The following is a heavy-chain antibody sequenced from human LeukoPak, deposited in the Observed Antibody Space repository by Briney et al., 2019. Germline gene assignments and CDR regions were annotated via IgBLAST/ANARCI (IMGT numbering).Heavy chain of an antibody. D-gene: IGHD1/OR15-1a*01. CDR1: GFTFSRYA. CDR2: ISGSGGST. J-gene: IGHJ3*02. Sequence: PGGSLRLSCAASGFTFSRYAMTWVRQPPGKGLEWVSAISGSGGSTFYADSVKGRFTISRDNSKNTLYLQMSCLRAEDTAVYFCAKSWNTTVVLDAFDIWGQGTMVTVSS. V-gene: IGHV3-23*01. CDR3: AKSWNTTVVLDAFDI.